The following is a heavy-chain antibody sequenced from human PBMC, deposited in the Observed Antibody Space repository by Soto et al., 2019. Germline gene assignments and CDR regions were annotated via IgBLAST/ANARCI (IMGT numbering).Heavy chain of an antibody. D-gene: IGHD6-19*01. CDR3: ARGAGEAVLDY. CDR2: ISSGRTYI. J-gene: IGHJ4*02. CDR1: GFTFTSYN. Sequence: EVQLVESGGGLVKPGGSLRLSCSASGFTFTSYNINWVRQAPGKGPEWVSSISSGRTYIYYADSVKGRFTISRDNAKKSLYLQMNSLRAEDTAVYYCARGAGEAVLDYWGQGTLVTVSS. V-gene: IGHV3-21*01.